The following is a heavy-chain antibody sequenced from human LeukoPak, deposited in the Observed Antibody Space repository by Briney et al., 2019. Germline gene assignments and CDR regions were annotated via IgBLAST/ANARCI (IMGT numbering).Heavy chain of an antibody. CDR1: GFTFSTYG. Sequence: GGSLRLSCEASGFTFSTYGMDWVRQAPGKGLEWVAFIRFDASNKYYSDSVKGRFSISRDISKNTLYLQMNSPRPEDTAVYYCAKDRDSSGYYYGGLDYWGQGTLVTVSS. V-gene: IGHV3-30*02. CDR2: IRFDASNK. CDR3: AKDRDSSGYYYGGLDY. D-gene: IGHD3-22*01. J-gene: IGHJ4*02.